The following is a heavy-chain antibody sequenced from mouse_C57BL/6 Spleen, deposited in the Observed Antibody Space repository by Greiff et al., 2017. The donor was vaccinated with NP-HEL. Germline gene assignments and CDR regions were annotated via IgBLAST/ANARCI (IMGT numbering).Heavy chain of an antibody. CDR2: IYPGDGDT. Sequence: VQLQQSGAELVKPGASVKISCKASGYAFSSYWMNWVKQRPGKGLEWIGQIYPGDGDTNYNGKFKGKATLTADKSSSTAYMQLSSLTSEDSAVYFCARGGKPNYFDYWGQGTTLTVSS. J-gene: IGHJ2*01. D-gene: IGHD6-5*01. CDR1: GYAFSSYW. CDR3: ARGGKPNYFDY. V-gene: IGHV1-80*01.